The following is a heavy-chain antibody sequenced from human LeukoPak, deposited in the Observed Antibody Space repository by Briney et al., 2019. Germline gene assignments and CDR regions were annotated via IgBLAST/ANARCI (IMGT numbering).Heavy chain of an antibody. D-gene: IGHD2-2*01. CDR1: GYPFTGYY. J-gene: IGHJ4*02. V-gene: IGHV1-2*02. CDR2: INPNSGFT. CDR3: ARLADCSSSSCRSFDY. Sequence: ASVKVSCKASGYPFTGYYLHWVRQAPGQGLEWMGWINPNSGFTNYAQKFQGRVTMTRDTSISTAYMELSRLRSDDTAVYYCARLADCSSSSCRSFDYWGQGTLVT.